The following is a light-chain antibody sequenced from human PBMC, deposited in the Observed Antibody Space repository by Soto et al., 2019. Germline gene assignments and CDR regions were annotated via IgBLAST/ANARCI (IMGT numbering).Light chain of an antibody. CDR3: QSYDSSRSGSRV. CDR1: SSNIGAGYD. V-gene: IGLV1-40*01. CDR2: GNS. Sequence: QSVLTQPPSVSGAPGQRVTISCTGSSSNIGAGYDVHWYQQLPGTAPKLLIYGNSNRPSGVPDRFSGSKSGTSGSLAITGLQAEDEADYYCQSYDSSRSGSRVFGTGTKLTVL. J-gene: IGLJ1*01.